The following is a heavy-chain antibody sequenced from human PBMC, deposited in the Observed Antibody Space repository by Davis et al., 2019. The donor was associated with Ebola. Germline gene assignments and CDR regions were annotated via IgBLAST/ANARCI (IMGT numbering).Heavy chain of an antibody. CDR2: IKQDGSEK. D-gene: IGHD2-2*02. CDR3: ARAGYCSSTSCYMVGYFQH. J-gene: IGHJ1*01. Sequence: GGSLRLSCAASGFTFSSYSMNWVRQAPGKGLEWVANIKQDGSEKYYVDSVKGRFTISRDNAKNSLYLQMNSLRAEDTAVYYCARAGYCSSTSCYMVGYFQHWGQGTLVTVSS. V-gene: IGHV3-7*03. CDR1: GFTFSSYS.